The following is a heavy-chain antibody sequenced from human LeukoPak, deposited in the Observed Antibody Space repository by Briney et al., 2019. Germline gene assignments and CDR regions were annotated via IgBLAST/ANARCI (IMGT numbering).Heavy chain of an antibody. J-gene: IGHJ4*02. CDR3: ARGPILTGARD. CDR1: GGSISSGGYY. D-gene: IGHD1-20*01. CDR2: IYYSGST. Sequence: PSETLSLTCTVSGGSISSGGYYWSWIRQHPGKGLEWIGYIYYSGSTYYNPSLKSRVTISVDTSKNQFSLKLSSVTAADTAVYYCARGPILTGARDWGQGTLVTVSS. V-gene: IGHV4-31*03.